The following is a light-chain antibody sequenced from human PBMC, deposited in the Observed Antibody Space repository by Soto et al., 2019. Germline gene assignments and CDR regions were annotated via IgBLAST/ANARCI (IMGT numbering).Light chain of an antibody. J-gene: IGKJ1*01. CDR1: QSISTF. CDR3: QHYYTYSQT. Sequence: DIQMTQSPSTLSAFVGDRVTITCRATQSISTFLAWYQQKPGKAPKLLISKASTIESGVPSKFSGSGSGTEFTLTISSLQPDDFATYYCQHYYTYSQTFGQGTKVEIK. V-gene: IGKV1-5*03. CDR2: KAS.